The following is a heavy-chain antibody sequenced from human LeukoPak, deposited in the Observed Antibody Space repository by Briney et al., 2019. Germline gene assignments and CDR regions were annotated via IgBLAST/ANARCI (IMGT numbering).Heavy chain of an antibody. D-gene: IGHD3-10*01. J-gene: IGHJ6*03. Sequence: GGSLRLSCAASGFTVRSNYMSRVRQAPGKGLEWVAIIYSGGSTYYAGSVKGRFTISRDNSKNTLYLQMNSLRVEDTAVYYCARVYYVSGSPHYYSYYMDVWGKGTTVTISS. CDR3: ARVYYVSGSPHYYSYYMDV. V-gene: IGHV3-53*01. CDR2: IYSGGST. CDR1: GFTVRSNY.